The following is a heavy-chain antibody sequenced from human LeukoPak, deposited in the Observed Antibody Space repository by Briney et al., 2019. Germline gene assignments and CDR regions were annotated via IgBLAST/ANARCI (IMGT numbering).Heavy chain of an antibody. CDR2: ISWNGGSI. CDR3: AKYFWGYSYGYTGYYYYMDV. D-gene: IGHD5-18*01. Sequence: PGRSLRLSCAASGFTFDDYALHCVRRVAGKGREGVSGISWNGGSISYADSVKGRFTILRDNAKNSLYLQMNCLRVEDTGLYYCAKYFWGYSYGYTGYYYYMDVWGKGTTVTVSS. V-gene: IGHV3-9*01. J-gene: IGHJ6*03. CDR1: GFTFDDYA.